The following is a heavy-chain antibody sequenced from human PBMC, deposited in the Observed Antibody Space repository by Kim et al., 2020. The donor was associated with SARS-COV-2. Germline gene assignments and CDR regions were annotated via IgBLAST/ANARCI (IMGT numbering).Heavy chain of an antibody. J-gene: IGHJ4*02. Sequence: GGSLRLSCAASGFTFSSYSMNWVRQAPGKGLEWVSSISSSSSYIYYADSVKGRFTISRDNAKNSLYLQMNSLRAEDTAVYYCARSDSSGYYGYYFDYWGQGTLVTVSS. CDR2: ISSSSSYI. V-gene: IGHV3-21*01. D-gene: IGHD3-22*01. CDR3: ARSDSSGYYGYYFDY. CDR1: GFTFSSYS.